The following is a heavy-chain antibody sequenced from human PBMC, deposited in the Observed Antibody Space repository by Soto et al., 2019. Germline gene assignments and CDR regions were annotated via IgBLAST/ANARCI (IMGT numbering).Heavy chain of an antibody. CDR3: ASGGYSSSRLDY. D-gene: IGHD6-13*01. Sequence: PSETLSLTCAVYGGSFSGYYWSWIRQPPGKGLEWIGEINHSGSTNYNPSLKSRVTISVDTSKNQFSLKLSSVTAADTAVYYCASGGYSSSRLDYWGQGTLVTVSS. V-gene: IGHV4-34*01. J-gene: IGHJ4*02. CDR2: INHSGST. CDR1: GGSFSGYY.